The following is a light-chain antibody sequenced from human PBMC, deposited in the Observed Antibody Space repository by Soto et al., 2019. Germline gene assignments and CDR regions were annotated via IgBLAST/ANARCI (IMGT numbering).Light chain of an antibody. CDR1: QSVSSK. CDR3: QHYNDWPPTWT. Sequence: EIVMTQSPATLSVSPGERATLSCRASQSVSSKLAWYQQKPGQPPRVLIYSASTRATGIPARFSGSGSGTEFTVTISSLQSEDFAVYYCQHYNDWPPTWTFGQGTRVEIK. CDR2: SAS. V-gene: IGKV3-15*01. J-gene: IGKJ1*01.